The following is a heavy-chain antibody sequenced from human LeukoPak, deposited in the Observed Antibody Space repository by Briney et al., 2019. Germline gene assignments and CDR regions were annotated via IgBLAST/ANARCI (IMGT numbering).Heavy chain of an antibody. CDR1: GFTFSDFG. Sequence: QPGGSLRLSCAASGFTFSDFGMHWVRQAPGKGLEWVAVIWYDGTKKYYADSVKSRFTISRDDSKNTLYLQMNSLRPEDTAVYYCASHNWNYDFEIDHWGQGILVTVSS. CDR2: IWYDGTKK. J-gene: IGHJ4*02. CDR3: ASHNWNYDFEIDH. D-gene: IGHD1-7*01. V-gene: IGHV3-33*01.